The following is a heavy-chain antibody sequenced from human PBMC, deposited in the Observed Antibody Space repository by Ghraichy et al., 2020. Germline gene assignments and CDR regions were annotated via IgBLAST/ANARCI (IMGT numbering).Heavy chain of an antibody. Sequence: GGSLRLSCAASGFTFSTYTMNWVRQAPGKGLEWVSSISSSSSYIYYADSVKGRFTISRDNAKNSLYLQMNSLRAEDTAVYYCARDQDPTVTTSYFDYWGQGTLVTVSS. CDR3: ARDQDPTVTTSYFDY. J-gene: IGHJ4*02. D-gene: IGHD4-17*01. CDR1: GFTFSTYT. CDR2: ISSSSSYI. V-gene: IGHV3-21*01.